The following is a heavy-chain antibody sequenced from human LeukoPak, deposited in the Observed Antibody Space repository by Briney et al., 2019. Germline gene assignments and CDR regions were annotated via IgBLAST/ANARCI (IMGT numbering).Heavy chain of an antibody. J-gene: IGHJ4*02. Sequence: GGSLRLSCAASGFTFTGYWMHWVRQAPGKGLVWVSRINSDGSSTNYADSVKGRFTISRDNAKNTLFLQMNSLRDEDTAVYYCARDAAYSRYDFWGQGTLATVSS. V-gene: IGHV3-74*01. CDR2: INSDGSST. CDR3: ARDAAYSRYDF. D-gene: IGHD4-11*01. CDR1: GFTFTGYW.